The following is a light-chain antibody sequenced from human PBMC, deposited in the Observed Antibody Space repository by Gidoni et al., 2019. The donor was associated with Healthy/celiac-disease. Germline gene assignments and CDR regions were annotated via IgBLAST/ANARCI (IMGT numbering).Light chain of an antibody. Sequence: DIHITQSPSSLSASVGDRVTITCRVSQSIISYLNWYQQKPGKAPKLLIYAASSLQSGVPARFSCSGSGTDFTLTISSLQPEDFATYYCQQSYSTPLTFGGGTKVEIK. J-gene: IGKJ4*01. CDR3: QQSYSTPLT. V-gene: IGKV1-39*01. CDR2: AAS. CDR1: QSIISY.